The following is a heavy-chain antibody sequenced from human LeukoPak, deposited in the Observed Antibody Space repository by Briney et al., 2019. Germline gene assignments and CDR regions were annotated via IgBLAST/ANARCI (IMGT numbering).Heavy chain of an antibody. J-gene: IGHJ4*02. CDR1: GYTFSSYG. CDR3: ARRGGSYSHSDF. V-gene: IGHV1-18*01. CDR2: VSAFKGNT. Sequence: ASVKVSCKASGYTFSSYGIIWVRQAPGQGLEWMGWVSAFKGNTDYAPKLQGRVTMTTDTSTTTAYMELRSLTSDDTAVYYCARRGGSYSHSDFWGQGTLVTVSS. D-gene: IGHD1-26*01.